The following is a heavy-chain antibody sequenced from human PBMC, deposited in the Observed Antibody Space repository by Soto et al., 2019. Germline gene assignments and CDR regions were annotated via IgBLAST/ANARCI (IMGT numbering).Heavy chain of an antibody. D-gene: IGHD1-26*01. J-gene: IGHJ4*02. Sequence: LSLTCAASGFTFSSYAMSWVRQAPGKGLEWVSAISGSGGSTYYADSVKGRFTISRDNSKNTLYLQMNSLRAEDTAVYYCAKDGSGSYYRVFDYWGQGTLVTVSS. V-gene: IGHV3-23*01. CDR2: ISGSGGST. CDR3: AKDGSGSYYRVFDY. CDR1: GFTFSSYA.